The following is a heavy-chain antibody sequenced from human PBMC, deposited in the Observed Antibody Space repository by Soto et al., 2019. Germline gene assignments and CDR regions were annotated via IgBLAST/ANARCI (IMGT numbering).Heavy chain of an antibody. J-gene: IGHJ3*02. CDR2: IYPADSDT. CDR3: VRPQAKELGTIRGAFDI. V-gene: IGHV5-51*01. CDR1: GDTFTSHW. D-gene: IGHD3-10*01. Sequence: PGEPLKISCKGSGDTFTSHWIAWVRQMPGKGLELMGLIYPADSDTRYSPSFEGQVTISVDKSISTAYLQWSFLKASDTAMYYCVRPQAKELGTIRGAFDIWGQGTKVTVSS.